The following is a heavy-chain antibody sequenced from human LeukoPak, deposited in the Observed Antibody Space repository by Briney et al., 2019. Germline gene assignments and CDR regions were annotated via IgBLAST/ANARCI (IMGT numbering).Heavy chain of an antibody. CDR2: IYSGGST. D-gene: IGHD2-15*01. J-gene: IGHJ4*02. Sequence: TGGSLRLSCAASGFTVSSNYMSWVRQAPGKGLEWVSVIYSGGSTYYADSVKGRFTISRDNSKNTLYLQMNSLRAEDTAVYYCARLLYCSGGSCYWYFDYWGQGTLVTVSS. V-gene: IGHV3-66*04. CDR3: ARLLYCSGGSCYWYFDY. CDR1: GFTVSSNY.